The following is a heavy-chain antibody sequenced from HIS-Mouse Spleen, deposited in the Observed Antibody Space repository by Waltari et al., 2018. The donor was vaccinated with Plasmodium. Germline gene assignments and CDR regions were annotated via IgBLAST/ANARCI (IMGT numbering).Heavy chain of an antibody. CDR1: GFTLSSYW. CDR3: ASSWYWYFDL. J-gene: IGHJ2*01. V-gene: IGHV3-7*01. Sequence: EVQLVESGGGLVQPGGSLRLPCAASGFTLSSYWMSWVRQAPGKGLEWVANIKQDGSEKYDVDSVKGRFTISRDNAKNSLYLQMNSLRAEDTAVYYCASSWYWYFDLWGRGTLVTVSS. CDR2: IKQDGSEK. D-gene: IGHD6-13*01.